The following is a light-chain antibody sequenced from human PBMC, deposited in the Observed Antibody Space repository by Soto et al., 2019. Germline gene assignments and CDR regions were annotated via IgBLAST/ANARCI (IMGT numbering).Light chain of an antibody. CDR3: QQYGSSPLT. CDR2: GGS. J-gene: IGKJ4*01. V-gene: IGKV3-20*01. Sequence: EIVLTQSPGTLSLSPGERATLSCRASQSVSSSYLAWYQQKPGQAPRLLMYGGSNRATGIPDRFSGSGSGTDVTLSISRLEPEDFAVYYCQQYGSSPLTFGGGTKVEIK. CDR1: QSVSSSY.